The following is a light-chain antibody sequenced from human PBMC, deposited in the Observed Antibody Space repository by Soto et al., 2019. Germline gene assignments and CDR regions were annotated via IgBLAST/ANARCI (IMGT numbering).Light chain of an antibody. V-gene: IGKV3-11*01. J-gene: IGKJ4*01. CDR2: EAS. CDR3: QQRSNWPLT. CDR1: QSISSY. Sequence: EIVLTQSPATLSLSPGERAILSCRASQSISSYLAWYQQKPGQAPRLLIYEASNRAIGIPARFSGSGSGTDFTLTISSLEPEDFAVYYCQQRSNWPLTFGGGTKVEIK.